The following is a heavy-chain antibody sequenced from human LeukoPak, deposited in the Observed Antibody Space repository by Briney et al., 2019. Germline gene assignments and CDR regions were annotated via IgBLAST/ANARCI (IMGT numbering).Heavy chain of an antibody. J-gene: IGHJ4*02. Sequence: GGSLRLSCAASGFIVSSNYMSWVRQAPGKGLEWVSVIYTGGNSYYADSVKGRFTISRDNSKNTLYLQMNSLRAEDTAMYYCARDFGDYRGYFDYWGQGTLATVSS. CDR1: GFIVSSNY. CDR3: ARDFGDYRGYFDY. V-gene: IGHV3-53*01. CDR2: IYTGGNS. D-gene: IGHD3-3*01.